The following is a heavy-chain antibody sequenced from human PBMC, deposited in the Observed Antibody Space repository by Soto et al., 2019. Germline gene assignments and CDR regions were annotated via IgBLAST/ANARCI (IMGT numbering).Heavy chain of an antibody. CDR1: GFTFSDSN. D-gene: IGHD1-26*01. CDR3: SIYHRTTSRDVFDS. J-gene: IGHJ5*02. Sequence: GGSLRLSCAASGFTFSDSNVHWVRQASGKGLEWVGRIRSKAESSATVYGASVKGRFTISRDDSKNTAYLQMNSLKTEDTAVYYCSIYHRTTSRDVFDSCAQGX. CDR2: IRSKAESSAT. V-gene: IGHV3-73*01.